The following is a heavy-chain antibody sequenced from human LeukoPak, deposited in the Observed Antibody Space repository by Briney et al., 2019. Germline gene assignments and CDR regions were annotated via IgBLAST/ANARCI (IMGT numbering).Heavy chain of an antibody. CDR2: IIPIFGTA. V-gene: IGHV1-69*05. J-gene: IGHJ4*02. CDR1: GGTFSSYA. D-gene: IGHD3-22*01. CDR3: ARVGDYYDSSGYYFDY. Sequence: SVKVSCKASGGTFSSYAISWVRQAPGQGLKWMGRIIPIFGTANYAQKFQGRVTITTDESTSTAYMELSSLRSEDTAVYYCARVGDYYDSSGYYFDYWGQGTLVTVSA.